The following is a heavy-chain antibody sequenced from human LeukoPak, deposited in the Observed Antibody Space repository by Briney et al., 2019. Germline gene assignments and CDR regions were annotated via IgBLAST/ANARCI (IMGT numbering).Heavy chain of an antibody. V-gene: IGHV3-74*01. CDR3: ARDIETAAIDY. CDR1: GFTFSSYW. J-gene: IGHJ4*02. D-gene: IGHD6-13*01. CDR2: INRDGSNT. Sequence: PGGSLRLSCAASGFTFSSYWMHWVRQAPGKGLEWVSRINRDGSNTDYADSVRGRFTISRDNAKNTLYLQLNSLRAEDTAVYYCARDIETAAIDYWGRGTLVTVSS.